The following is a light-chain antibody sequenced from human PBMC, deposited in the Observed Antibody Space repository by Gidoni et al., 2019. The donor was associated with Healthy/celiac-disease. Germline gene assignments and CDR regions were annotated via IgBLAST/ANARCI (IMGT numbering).Light chain of an antibody. CDR3: QQYGSSLSLFT. J-gene: IGKJ3*01. V-gene: IGKV3-20*01. Sequence: EIVLTQSPGTLSLSPGERATLSCRASQSVSSSYLAWYQQKPGQAPRLLIYGASSRATGIPDFTLTISRLEPEDFAVYYCQQYGSSLSLFTFGPXTKVDIK. CDR2: GAS. CDR1: QSVSSSY.